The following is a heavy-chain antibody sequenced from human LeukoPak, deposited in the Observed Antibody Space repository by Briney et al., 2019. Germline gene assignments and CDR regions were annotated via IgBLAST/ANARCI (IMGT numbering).Heavy chain of an antibody. J-gene: IGHJ4*02. Sequence: SETLSLTYTVSGGSISSYYWSWIRQPPGKGLEWIGYIYYSGSTNYNPSLKSRVTISIDTSKNQFSLKLSSVTAADTAVYYCARSEVVVMGKSFDYWGQGTLVTVSS. D-gene: IGHD3-22*01. V-gene: IGHV4-59*01. CDR3: ARSEVVVMGKSFDY. CDR1: GGSISSYY. CDR2: IYYSGST.